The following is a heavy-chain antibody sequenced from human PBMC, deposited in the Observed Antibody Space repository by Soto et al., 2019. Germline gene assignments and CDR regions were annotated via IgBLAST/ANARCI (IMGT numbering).Heavy chain of an antibody. CDR3: ARGLRSSFGTGIKSGAGHFDL. V-gene: IGHV3-30*01. J-gene: IGHJ2*01. CDR2: ISYDGRHQ. D-gene: IGHD3-10*01. CDR1: GFTFSSYA. Sequence: QVSLVESGGGVVQPGRSLRLSCTASGFTFSSYALHWVRQAPGKGLEWVTVISYDGRHQYYADSVRGRFTLSRDNSQNTVYLQMNSLRTDDTALYYCARGLRSSFGTGIKSGAGHFDLWGRGTLLTVSS.